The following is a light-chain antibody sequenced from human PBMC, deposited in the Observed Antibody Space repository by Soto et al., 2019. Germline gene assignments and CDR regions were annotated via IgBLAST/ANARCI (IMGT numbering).Light chain of an antibody. J-gene: IGKJ1*01. Sequence: EIVMTQSPATLSVSPGERDTLSCRASQSLSGNLAWYQQKPGLAPRLLINRACTRATGIPARFSGSGSEAEFTLTISSLQSEDFALYYCQQYNNCPRTVGQGTKVDIK. V-gene: IGKV3-15*01. CDR1: QSLSGN. CDR3: QQYNNCPRT. CDR2: RAC.